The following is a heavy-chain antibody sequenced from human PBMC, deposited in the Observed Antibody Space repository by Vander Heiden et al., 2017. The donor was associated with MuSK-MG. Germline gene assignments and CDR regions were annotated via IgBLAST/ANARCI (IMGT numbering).Heavy chain of an antibody. CDR1: GFTLPGLPFSTYG. CDR2: IAYDGSTK. J-gene: IGHJ4*02. V-gene: IGHV3-30*03. CDR3: GREGWGGGSYYHLDY. Sequence: QVQLVESGGGVVQPGRSLRLSCVASGFTLPGLPFSTYGTHWVRHAPARGVEWVAFIAYDGSTKDYADSVKGRFTISRDNTKNTVYLKMKSLRREDSALYYGGREGWGGGSYYHLDYWGQGSLVTVSS. D-gene: IGHD1-26*01.